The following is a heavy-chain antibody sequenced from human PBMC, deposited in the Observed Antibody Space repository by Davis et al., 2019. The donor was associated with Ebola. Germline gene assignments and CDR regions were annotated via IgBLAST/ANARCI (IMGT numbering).Heavy chain of an antibody. D-gene: IGHD5-12*01. Sequence: SVKVSCKASEATFSSYAISWVRQAPGQGLEWMGGIIPIFGPANYAQKFQGRVTITADKSTSTAYMELSSLRSEDTAVYYCARYSGYDGGPKRGFDPWGQGTLVTVSS. CDR2: IIPIFGPA. CDR3: ARYSGYDGGPKRGFDP. J-gene: IGHJ5*02. CDR1: EATFSSYA. V-gene: IGHV1-69*06.